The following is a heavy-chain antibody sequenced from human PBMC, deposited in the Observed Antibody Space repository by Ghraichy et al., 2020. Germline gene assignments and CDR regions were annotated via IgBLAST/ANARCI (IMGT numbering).Heavy chain of an antibody. CDR3: ARSPYYYDSSGPDYWYFDL. Sequence: GGSLRLSCAASGFTVSSNYMSWVRQAPGKGLEWVSVIYSGGSTYYADSVKGRFTISRDNSKNTLYLQMNSLRAEDTAVYYCARSPYYYDSSGPDYWYFDLWGRGTLVTVSS. CDR2: IYSGGST. V-gene: IGHV3-53*01. J-gene: IGHJ2*01. D-gene: IGHD3-22*01. CDR1: GFTVSSNY.